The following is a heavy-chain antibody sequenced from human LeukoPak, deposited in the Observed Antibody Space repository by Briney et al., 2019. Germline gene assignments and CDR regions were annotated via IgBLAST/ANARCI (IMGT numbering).Heavy chain of an antibody. D-gene: IGHD5/OR15-5a*01. V-gene: IGHV3-30*03. J-gene: IGHJ5*02. CDR2: ITYDGIRK. Sequence: PGGSLRLSCAASGFTFSSYGIHWVRQAPGKGLEWVAVITYDGIRKYYADSVKGRFTISRDNSKNTLYLQMNSLRAEDTAVYYCARDHSISWGQGTLVTVSS. CDR3: ARDHSIS. CDR1: GFTFSSYG.